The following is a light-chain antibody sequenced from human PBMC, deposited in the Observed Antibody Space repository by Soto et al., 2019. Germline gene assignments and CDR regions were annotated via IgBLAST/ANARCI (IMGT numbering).Light chain of an antibody. Sequence: QSVLTQPPSVSEAPRQRVTISCSGSRSNIGDNAVNWYQQLPGKAPKLLIYYDDLLPSGVSDRFSGSKSGTSASLAISGLQSEDEADYYCAAWDDSLTGVVFGGGTKLTVL. CDR2: YDD. J-gene: IGLJ2*01. CDR1: RSNIGDNA. CDR3: AAWDDSLTGVV. V-gene: IGLV1-36*01.